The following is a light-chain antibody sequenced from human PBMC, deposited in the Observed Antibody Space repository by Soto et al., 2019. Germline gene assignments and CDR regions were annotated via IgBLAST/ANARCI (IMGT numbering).Light chain of an antibody. V-gene: IGLV1-51*01. CDR3: GTWDSSLSAGV. CDR2: DNN. Sequence: QSVLTQPPSVSAAPGQKVTISCSGSSSNIGNNYVSWYQQLPGTAPKLLIYDNNKRPSGIPDRFSGSKSGTSATLGITGLQTGDDAVYYCGTWDSSLSAGVFGGGTQLTVL. J-gene: IGLJ2*01. CDR1: SSNIGNNY.